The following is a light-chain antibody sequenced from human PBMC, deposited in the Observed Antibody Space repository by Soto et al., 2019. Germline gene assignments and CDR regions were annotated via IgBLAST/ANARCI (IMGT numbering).Light chain of an antibody. Sequence: EIVLTQAPATLSLAPGERATLSCRASQRVSSCYLAWYQQKPEQAPTLLIYGASSRATGIPDRFSGSGSGTDFNLIISRIEPGAYAVYYCQQYSSSPDTLGQRTNLHIK. V-gene: IGKV3-20*01. J-gene: IGKJ2*01. CDR3: QQYSSSPDT. CDR2: GAS. CDR1: QRVSSCY.